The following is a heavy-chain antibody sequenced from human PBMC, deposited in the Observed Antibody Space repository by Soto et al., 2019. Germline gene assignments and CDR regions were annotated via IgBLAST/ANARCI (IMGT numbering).Heavy chain of an antibody. V-gene: IGHV3-30-3*01. CDR1: GCTFSSYA. Sequence: GGSLRLSCAASGCTFSSYAMHWVRQAPGKGLEWVAVISYDGSNKYYADSVKGRFTISRDNSKNTLYLQMNSLRAEDTAVEDGARDFRPGPPHDWGQGPRVNVAS. CDR3: ARDFRPGPPHD. CDR2: ISYDGSNK. J-gene: IGHJ4*02.